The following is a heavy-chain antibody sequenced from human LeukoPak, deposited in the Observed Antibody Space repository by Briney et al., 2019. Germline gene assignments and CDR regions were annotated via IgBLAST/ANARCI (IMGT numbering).Heavy chain of an antibody. CDR2: ISGRGGST. Sequence: GGCLRLSCAASGFTFSSYAMSWVRQAPGKGLEWVSSISGRGGSTYYADSVKGRFTISRDNSKNTLYLQMNRLRAEDTAVYYCAKRLRYFDWLMETTYFDYWGQGTLVTVSS. CDR3: AKRLRYFDWLMETTYFDY. J-gene: IGHJ4*02. D-gene: IGHD3-9*01. CDR1: GFTFSSYA. V-gene: IGHV3-23*01.